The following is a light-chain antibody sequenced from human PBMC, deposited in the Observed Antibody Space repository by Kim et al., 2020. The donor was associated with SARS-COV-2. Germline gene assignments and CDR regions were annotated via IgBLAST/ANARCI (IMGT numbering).Light chain of an antibody. V-gene: IGLV3-21*01. Sequence: SYELTQPPSVSVAPGNTARIACGGNNIESKSVQWYQQKPGQAPVLVIYYNSDRHSGVPERFSASNSGNTATLAIRRVEAGDEADYYCQVWDSTTDSGVFGGGTKVTVL. CDR2: YNS. CDR3: QVWDSTTDSGV. J-gene: IGLJ3*02. CDR1: NIESKS.